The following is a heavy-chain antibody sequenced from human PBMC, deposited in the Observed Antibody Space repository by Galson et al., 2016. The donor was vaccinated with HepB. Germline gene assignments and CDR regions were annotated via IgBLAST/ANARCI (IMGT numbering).Heavy chain of an antibody. Sequence: SLRLSCAASGFTFSSYAISWVRQAPGKRLELVSAISGSGGRTYYAESVKGRFTSSRDNSKNTLYLQMTSLRADDMAVYYCAKEPDTSAWWTRICDSWGQGTVVTVSA. J-gene: IGHJ4*03. D-gene: IGHD6-19*01. CDR1: GFTFSSYA. CDR3: AKEPDTSAWWTRICDS. CDR2: ISGSGGRT. V-gene: IGHV3-23*01.